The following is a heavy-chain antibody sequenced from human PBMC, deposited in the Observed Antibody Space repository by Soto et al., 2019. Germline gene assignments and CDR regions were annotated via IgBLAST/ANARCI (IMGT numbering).Heavy chain of an antibody. CDR1: GFTFRGYV. D-gene: IGHD3-16*01. CDR3: ARWGTTGGLDV. CDR2: TSYDGSNK. Sequence: QVQLVESGGGVVQPGTSLRLSCVGSGFTFRGYVIHWVRQAPGKGLEWVALTSYDGSNKDYGDSVKGRVTISRDNSRNTVDLKMDSLRREDTALYYCARWGTTGGLDVWGQGTLVSVSS. V-gene: IGHV3-30*19. J-gene: IGHJ1*01.